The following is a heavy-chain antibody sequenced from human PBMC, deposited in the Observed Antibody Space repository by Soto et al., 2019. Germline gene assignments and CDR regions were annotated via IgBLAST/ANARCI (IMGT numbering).Heavy chain of an antibody. CDR1: GYTFTSYG. CDR2: ISAYNGNT. J-gene: IGHJ6*02. CDR3: ARSGYVDNYYCGMDV. V-gene: IGHV1-18*01. D-gene: IGHD5-12*01. Sequence: ASVKVSCKASGYTFTSYGISWVRQAPGQGLEWMGWISAYNGNTNYAQKLQGRVTMTTDTSTSTAYMELRSLRPDDTAVYYCARSGYVDNYYCGMDVWGQGTTGTAP.